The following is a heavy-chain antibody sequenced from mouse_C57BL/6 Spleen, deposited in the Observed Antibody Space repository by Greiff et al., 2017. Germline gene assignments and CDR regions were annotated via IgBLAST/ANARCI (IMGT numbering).Heavy chain of an antibody. CDR3: ARDYHYGSSSDWYFDV. D-gene: IGHD1-1*01. Sequence: QVHVKQSGAELVRPGTSVKVSCKASGYAFTNYLIEWVKQRPGQGLEWIGVINPGSGGTNYNEKFKGKATLTADKSSSTAYMLLSSLTSEDSAVYFCARDYHYGSSSDWYFDVWGTGTTVTVSS. CDR2: INPGSGGT. CDR1: GYAFTNYL. V-gene: IGHV1-54*01. J-gene: IGHJ1*03.